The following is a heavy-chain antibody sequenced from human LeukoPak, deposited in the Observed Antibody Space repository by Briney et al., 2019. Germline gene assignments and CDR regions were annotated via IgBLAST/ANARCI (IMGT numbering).Heavy chain of an antibody. CDR2: INRSGTT. CDR1: GGSFSGYY. CDR3: ARGFRGASFDY. D-gene: IGHD1-26*01. J-gene: IGHJ4*02. Sequence: SETLSLTCAVYGGSFSGYYWSWIRQPPGKGLEWIGEINRSGTTNYNSSLKSRVTISVDTSKNQFSLKLISVTAADTAVYYCARGFRGASFDYWGQGTLVTVSS. V-gene: IGHV4-34*01.